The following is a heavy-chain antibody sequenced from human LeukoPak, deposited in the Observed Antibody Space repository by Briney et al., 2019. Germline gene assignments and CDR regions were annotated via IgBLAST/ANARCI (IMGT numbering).Heavy chain of an antibody. J-gene: IGHJ2*01. CDR3: ARGYVNLWYCDL. CDR1: GGSISRYY. Sequence: PSETLSLTCTVSGGSISRYYWSWIRQPPGRGLEWIGYIYYSGSTNYNPSLKSRVTISVDTSKNQFSLKLSSVTAADTAVFFCARGYVNLWYCDLWGRGTLVTVSS. V-gene: IGHV4-59*01. D-gene: IGHD3-16*01. CDR2: IYYSGST.